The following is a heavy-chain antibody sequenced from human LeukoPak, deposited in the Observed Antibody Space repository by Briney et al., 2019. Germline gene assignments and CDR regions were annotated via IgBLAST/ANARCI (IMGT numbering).Heavy chain of an antibody. D-gene: IGHD3-16*01. V-gene: IGHV4-39*01. Sequence: KPSETLSLTCTVSGGSISSSSYYWGWIRQAPGKGLEWIGSIYYSGSTYYNPSLKSRVTISVDTSKNQFSLKLSSVTAADTAVYYCARTSGVRVQLWTELDYWGQGTLVTVSS. J-gene: IGHJ4*02. CDR1: GGSISSSSYY. CDR3: ARTSGVRVQLWTELDY. CDR2: IYYSGST.